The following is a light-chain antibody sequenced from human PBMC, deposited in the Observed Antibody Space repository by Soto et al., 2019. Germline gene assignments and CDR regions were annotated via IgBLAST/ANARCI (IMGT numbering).Light chain of an antibody. CDR2: DNT. Sequence: QSVLTQPPPVSAAPGQKFTISCTGSNSNVGKNYVSWYQHLPGTAPKLLIYDNTKRHSGIPDRFSGSKSGTSATLGITGLQTGDEADCYCGTWDGSLSAGIFGTGTKVTVL. J-gene: IGLJ1*01. CDR1: NSNVGKNY. CDR3: GTWDGSLSAGI. V-gene: IGLV1-51*01.